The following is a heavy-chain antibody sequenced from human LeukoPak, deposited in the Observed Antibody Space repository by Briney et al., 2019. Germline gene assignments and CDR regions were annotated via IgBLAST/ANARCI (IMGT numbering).Heavy chain of an antibody. V-gene: IGHV3-30*02. Sequence: GGSLRLSCAASGFSFSSSAMHWVRQAPGKGLDWVAFIHYDGNNKYYADSVKGRFTISRDNSKNTVYLQMNSLRAEDTAVYYCARGGPAAGRFDYWGQGTLVTVSS. CDR3: ARGGPAAGRFDY. D-gene: IGHD6-13*01. CDR2: IHYDGNNK. J-gene: IGHJ4*02. CDR1: GFSFSSSA.